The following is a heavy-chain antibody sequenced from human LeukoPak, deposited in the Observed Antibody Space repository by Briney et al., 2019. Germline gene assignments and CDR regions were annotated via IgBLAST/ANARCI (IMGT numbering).Heavy chain of an antibody. CDR2: ISSSSSTI. CDR1: GFTFSSYS. J-gene: IGHJ4*02. V-gene: IGHV3-48*01. D-gene: IGHD2-15*01. CDR3: ARGDCSGGSCYLSLTTIDY. Sequence: PGGSLRLSCAASGFTFSSYSMNWVRQAPGKGLEWLSYISSSSSTIYYADSVKGRFTISRDNAKNSLYLQMNSLRAEDTAVYCCARGDCSGGSCYLSLTTIDYWGQGTLVTVSS.